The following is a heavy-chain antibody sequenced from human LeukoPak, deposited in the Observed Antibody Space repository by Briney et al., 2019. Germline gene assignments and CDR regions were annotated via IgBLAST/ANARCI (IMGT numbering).Heavy chain of an antibody. J-gene: IGHJ4*02. Sequence: GGSLRLSCAASGFTFSSYAMSWVRQAPGKGLEWVSAISGSGGSTYYADSVKGRFTISRDNPKNSLYLQMNSLRAEDTAVYYCASQGVITFGGVIVIRTQGVLPPPDYWGQGTLVTVSS. CDR1: GFTFSSYA. CDR2: ISGSGGST. CDR3: ASQGVITFGGVIVIRTQGVLPPPDY. V-gene: IGHV3-23*01. D-gene: IGHD3-16*02.